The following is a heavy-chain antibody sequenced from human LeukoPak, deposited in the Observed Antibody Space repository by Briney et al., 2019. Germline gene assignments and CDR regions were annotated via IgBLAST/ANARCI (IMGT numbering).Heavy chain of an antibody. Sequence: PGGSLRLSCAASGFTFSSYSMNWVRQAPGKGLKWVSSISSSSSYIYYADSVKGRFTISRDNAKNSLYLQMNSLRAEDTAVYYCARDSSSLSYFDYWGQGTLVTVSS. CDR3: ARDSSSLSYFDY. J-gene: IGHJ4*02. D-gene: IGHD6-6*01. CDR2: ISSSSSYI. V-gene: IGHV3-21*01. CDR1: GFTFSSYS.